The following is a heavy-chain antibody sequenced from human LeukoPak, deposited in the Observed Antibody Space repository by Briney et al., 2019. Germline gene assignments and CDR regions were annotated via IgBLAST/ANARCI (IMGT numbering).Heavy chain of an antibody. CDR1: GFTFSSYG. D-gene: IGHD2-15*01. J-gene: IGHJ4*02. CDR2: IRYDGSNK. Sequence: QSGGSLRLSCAASGFTFSSYGMHWVRQAPGKGLEWVAFIRYDGSNKYYADSVKGRFTISRDNSKNTLYLQMNSLRAEDTAVYYCAKDRARYCSGGSCNGGYYFDYWGQGTLVTVSS. V-gene: IGHV3-30*02. CDR3: AKDRARYCSGGSCNGGYYFDY.